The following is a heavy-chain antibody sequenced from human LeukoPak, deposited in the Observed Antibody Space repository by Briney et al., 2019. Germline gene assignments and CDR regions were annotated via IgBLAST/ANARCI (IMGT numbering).Heavy chain of an antibody. Sequence: ASVKVSCKSSGYTFTIYGISWVRQAPAQGLEWMGGMNPNSGNTGYSQKFQGRVTMTSNTSISTAYMELRSLRSEDTAVYLCARDLYCSSTSRYSTDYWGKGTLVTVSS. J-gene: IGHJ4*02. CDR2: MNPNSGNT. CDR1: GYTFTIYG. V-gene: IGHV1-8*02. D-gene: IGHD2-2*01. CDR3: ARDLYCSSTSRYSTDY.